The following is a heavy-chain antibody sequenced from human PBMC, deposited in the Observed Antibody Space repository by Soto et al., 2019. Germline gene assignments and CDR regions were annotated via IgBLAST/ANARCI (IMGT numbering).Heavy chain of an antibody. CDR2: IYSFGNT. Sequence: QVQLQESGPGLVKPSQTLSLTCSVSGGSVSSGAFYWGWIRQSPGKGLECLGYIYSFGNTFYNPSLKSRVTISLDTSKNQFSLRLTSVIAADTAIYYCARVMGDGSGNFWWFDLWGQGTLVIVSS. J-gene: IGHJ5*02. CDR3: ARVMGDGSGNFWWFDL. D-gene: IGHD3-10*01. V-gene: IGHV4-31*03. CDR1: GGSVSSGAFY.